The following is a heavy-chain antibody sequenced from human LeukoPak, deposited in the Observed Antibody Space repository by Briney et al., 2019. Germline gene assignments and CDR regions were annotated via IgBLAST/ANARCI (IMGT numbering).Heavy chain of an antibody. V-gene: IGHV4-31*03. CDR3: AKSREEIRGLDAFDI. J-gene: IGHJ3*02. Sequence: SQTLSLACSVSGGSISSDDYCWNWIRQHPGKGLEWIGYIYYSGSTYYNPSLKSRVALSVDTSKNQFSLKLSSLTAADTAVYYCAKSREEIRGLDAFDIWGQGTMVTVSS. CDR1: GGSISSDDYC. D-gene: IGHD5-24*01. CDR2: IYYSGST.